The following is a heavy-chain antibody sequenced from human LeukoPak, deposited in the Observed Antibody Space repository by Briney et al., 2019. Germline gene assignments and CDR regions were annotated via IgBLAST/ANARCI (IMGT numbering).Heavy chain of an antibody. CDR1: RFTASSNS. Sequence: GSLRLSCTVSRFTASSNSMSWVRPAPRKGLEWVSFIYSGGNTHYSDSVKGRFNISRENSKNTLYLQMNSLRAEETAVYYCARRAGEYSHPYDYWGQGTLVTVSS. CDR2: IYSGGNT. CDR3: ARRAGEYSHPYDY. V-gene: IGHV3-66*04. J-gene: IGHJ4*02. D-gene: IGHD2/OR15-2a*01.